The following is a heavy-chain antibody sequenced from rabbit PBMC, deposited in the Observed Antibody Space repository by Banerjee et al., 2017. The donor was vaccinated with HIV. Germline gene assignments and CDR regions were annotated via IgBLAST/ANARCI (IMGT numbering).Heavy chain of an antibody. CDR1: GFSFSSSYW. V-gene: IGHV1S40*01. D-gene: IGHD6-1*01. CDR3: ARESGYAGYGYAPYYFNL. Sequence: QSLEESGGDLVKPGASLTLTCTASGFSFSSSYWICWVRQAPGKGLEWIACIYAGVGDFTYYASWAKGRFTISRTSSTTVTLQMTSLTAADTATYFCARESGYAGYGYAPYYFNLWGPGTLVTVS. J-gene: IGHJ4*01. CDR2: IYAGVGDFT.